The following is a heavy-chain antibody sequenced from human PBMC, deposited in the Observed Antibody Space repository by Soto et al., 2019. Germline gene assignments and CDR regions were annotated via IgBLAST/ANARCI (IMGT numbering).Heavy chain of an antibody. Sequence: QVQLVQSGAEEKKPGSSVKVSCKASGGTFGSYAFSWVRLAPGQGLEWMGGIIPVSGAAHYAQKFQGRVTITADESTSTAYMELSSLSSQDTAVYYCATALGCRSTSCTLDYWGQGTRVIVSS. CDR3: ATALGCRSTSCTLDY. V-gene: IGHV1-69*01. CDR1: GGTFGSYA. J-gene: IGHJ4*02. CDR2: IIPVSGAA. D-gene: IGHD2-2*01.